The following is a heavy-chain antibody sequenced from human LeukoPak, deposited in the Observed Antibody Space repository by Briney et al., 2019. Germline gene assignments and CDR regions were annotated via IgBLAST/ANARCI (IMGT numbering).Heavy chain of an antibody. CDR1: GVSVSTYY. Sequence: SETLSLTCTVSGVSVSTYYWSWIRQPAGKGLEFIGRFFTSGTSGTTNYNPSLKSRVTMSLDTSKNQFSLKLSSVTAADTAVYYCARHPRGAAAGRYYFDYWGQGTLVTVSS. CDR3: ARHPRGAAAGRYYFDY. V-gene: IGHV4-4*07. J-gene: IGHJ4*02. D-gene: IGHD6-13*01. CDR2: FFTSGTSGTT.